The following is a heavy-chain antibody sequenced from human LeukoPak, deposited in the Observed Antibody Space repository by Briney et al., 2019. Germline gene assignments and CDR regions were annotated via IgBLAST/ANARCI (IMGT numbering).Heavy chain of an antibody. CDR3: ARVIIDFWSGYYYYYYYMDV. D-gene: IGHD3-3*01. CDR1: GFTFSSYS. Sequence: GGSLRLSCAASGFTFSSYSMNWVRQAPGKGLEWVSSISSSSSYIYYADSVKGRFTISRDNAENSLFLQMSSLRAGDTGVYYCARVIIDFWSGYYYYYYYMDVWGKGTTVTVSS. V-gene: IGHV3-21*01. CDR2: ISSSSSYI. J-gene: IGHJ6*03.